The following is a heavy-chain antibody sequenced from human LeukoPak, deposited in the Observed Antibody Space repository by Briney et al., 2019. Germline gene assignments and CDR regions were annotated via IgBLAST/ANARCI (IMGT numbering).Heavy chain of an antibody. Sequence: PSETLSLTCTVSGGSISSYYWSWIRQPPGQGLGWIGYIYYSGSTNYNPSLKSRVTISVDTSKNQFSLKLSSVTAADTAVYYCERPLYSGGCSDHWGQGTLVTVSS. CDR2: IYYSGST. CDR1: GGSISSYY. CDR3: ERPLYSGGCSDH. J-gene: IGHJ4*02. V-gene: IGHV4-59*08. D-gene: IGHD6-19*01.